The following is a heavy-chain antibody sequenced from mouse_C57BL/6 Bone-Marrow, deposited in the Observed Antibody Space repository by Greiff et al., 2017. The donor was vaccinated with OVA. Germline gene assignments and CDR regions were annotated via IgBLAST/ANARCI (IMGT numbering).Heavy chain of an antibody. Sequence: VQLQQSGAELVMPGASVKLSCKASGYTFTSYWMHWVKQRPGQGLEWIGEIDPSDSYTNYNQKFKGKSTLTVDKSSSTAYMQLSSLTSEDSAVYYCARGGGNYLFDYWGQGTTLTVSS. V-gene: IGHV1-69*01. J-gene: IGHJ2*01. CDR2: IDPSDSYT. CDR3: ARGGGNYLFDY. D-gene: IGHD2-1*01. CDR1: GYTFTSYW.